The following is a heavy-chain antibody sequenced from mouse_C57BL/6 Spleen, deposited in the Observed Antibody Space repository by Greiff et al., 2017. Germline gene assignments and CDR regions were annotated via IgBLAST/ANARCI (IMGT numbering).Heavy chain of an antibody. J-gene: IGHJ2*01. CDR2: ITPSNGGT. CDR3: ARREGLRRGAFDY. Sequence: VQLQQPGTELVTPGASVKLSCKASGYPFTSYWMHWVKQRPGPGLEWIGNITPSNGGTNSNEKFQSKATLTVDKSSRPAYMQLSSLTSEDSAVYYWARREGLRRGAFDYWGQGTTLTVSS. D-gene: IGHD2-2*01. V-gene: IGHV1-53*01. CDR1: GYPFTSYW.